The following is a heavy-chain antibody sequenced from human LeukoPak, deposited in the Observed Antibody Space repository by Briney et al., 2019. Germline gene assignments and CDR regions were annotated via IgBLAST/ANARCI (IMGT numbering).Heavy chain of an antibody. CDR1: GYTFTSYA. J-gene: IGHJ4*02. D-gene: IGHD1-26*01. Sequence: ASVKVSCKASGYTFTSYAMHWVRQAPGQRLEWMGRINAGNGNTKYSQKFQGRVTITRDTSASTAYMELSSLRSEDTAVYYCARDRWWEPTDFSFDYWGQGTLVTVSS. CDR3: ARDRWWEPTDFSFDY. V-gene: IGHV1-3*01. CDR2: INAGNGNT.